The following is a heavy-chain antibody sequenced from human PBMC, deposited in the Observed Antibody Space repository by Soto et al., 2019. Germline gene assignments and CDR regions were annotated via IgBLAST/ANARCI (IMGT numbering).Heavy chain of an antibody. V-gene: IGHV3-23*01. CDR3: AKDSETSGWSPFDY. Sequence: EVQLLESGGGLVQPGGSLRLSCAVSGFTFSSYPMSWVRQAPGKGLEWVSAISGSGDNTYYADSVRGRFTVSRVNSKNTLYLQMNSLRVEDTAVYYCAKDSETSGWSPFDYWGQGTLVTVSS. CDR2: ISGSGDNT. D-gene: IGHD6-19*01. J-gene: IGHJ4*02. CDR1: GFTFSSYP.